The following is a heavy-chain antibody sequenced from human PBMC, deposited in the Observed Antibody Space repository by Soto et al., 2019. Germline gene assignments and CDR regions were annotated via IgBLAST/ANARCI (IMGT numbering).Heavy chain of an antibody. CDR2: VSYSGST. Sequence: SETLSLTCTVSGGSIITYYWSWIRQPPGKGLEWIGYVSYSGSTNDNPSLKSRVTMSVEASKKQFSLKLSSVTAADTAVYYCARVVTSDQFPYDAFDIWGQGTMVTVSS. D-gene: IGHD5-18*01. V-gene: IGHV4-59*13. CDR3: ARVVTSDQFPYDAFDI. J-gene: IGHJ3*02. CDR1: GGSIITYY.